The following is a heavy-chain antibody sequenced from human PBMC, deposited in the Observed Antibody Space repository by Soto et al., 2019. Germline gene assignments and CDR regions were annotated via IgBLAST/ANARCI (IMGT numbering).Heavy chain of an antibody. CDR1: NSFNRSEL. CDR3: ARGHKYYCSSASCYFFDP. V-gene: IGHV4-59*01. D-gene: IGHD2-2*01. J-gene: IGHJ5*02. CDR2: ISYSGST. Sequence: NHSESDCQTGTVANSFNRSELWSCNKQPPGKGLDWIGYISYSGSTDYNPSLKSRVTMSVDTSKSQFSLRLSSVTAADTAVYYCARGHKYYCSSASCYFFDPWGQGTLVTVSS.